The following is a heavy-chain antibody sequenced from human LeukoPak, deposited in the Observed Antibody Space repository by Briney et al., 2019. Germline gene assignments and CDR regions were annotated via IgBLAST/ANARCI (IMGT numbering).Heavy chain of an antibody. J-gene: IGHJ3*02. CDR3: ARAYDFWSGYYLKENSKNAFDI. CDR2: ISYDGSNK. D-gene: IGHD3-3*01. V-gene: IGHV3-30-3*01. CDR1: GFTFSSYA. Sequence: GGSLRLSCAASGFTFSSYAMHWVRQAPGKGLEWVAVISYDGSNKYYADSVKGRFTISRDNSKNTLYLQMNSLRAEDTAVYYCARAYDFWSGYYLKENSKNAFDIWGQGTMVTVSS.